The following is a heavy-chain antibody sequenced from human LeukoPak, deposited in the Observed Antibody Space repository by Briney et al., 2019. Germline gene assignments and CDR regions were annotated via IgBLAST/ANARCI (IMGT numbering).Heavy chain of an antibody. CDR3: ARGSRHYYDSSGSSNWFDP. D-gene: IGHD3-22*01. CDR1: GYTFTGYY. V-gene: IGHV1-2*02. Sequence: GASVKVSCKASGYTFTGYYMHWVRQAPGQGLEWMGWINPNSGGTNYAQKFQGRVTMTRDTSISTAYMELGRLRSDDTAVYYCARGSRHYYDSSGSSNWFDPWGQGTLVTVSS. J-gene: IGHJ5*02. CDR2: INPNSGGT.